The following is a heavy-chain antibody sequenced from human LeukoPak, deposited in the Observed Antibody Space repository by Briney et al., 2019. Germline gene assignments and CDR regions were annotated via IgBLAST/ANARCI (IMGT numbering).Heavy chain of an antibody. CDR1: GFTFSGSA. Sequence: GGSLRLSCAASGFTFSGSAVHWVRQASGKGLEWVGRIRSKANSYATAYGASVKGRFTISRDDSKNTAYLQMNSLKAEDTAVYYCTKRPDGEWVFYYYMDVWGKGTTVTVSS. V-gene: IGHV3-73*01. J-gene: IGHJ6*03. CDR3: TKRPDGEWVFYYYMDV. CDR2: IRSKANSYAT. D-gene: IGHD3-10*01.